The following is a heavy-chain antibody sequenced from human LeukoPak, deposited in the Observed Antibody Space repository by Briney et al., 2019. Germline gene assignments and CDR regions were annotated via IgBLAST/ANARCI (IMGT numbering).Heavy chain of an antibody. CDR3: ARRRRDGYNFYFDF. Sequence: PSETLSLTCNVSGVSITTGSYYWTCIRQHPGKGLECIGFIYYSGRTDYSPSLKSRAAISLDTSKNQFSLKLNSVTAADTAVYYCARRRRDGYNFYFDFWGQGSLVAVSS. V-gene: IGHV4-31*03. J-gene: IGHJ4*02. CDR1: GVSITTGSYY. D-gene: IGHD5-24*01. CDR2: IYYSGRT.